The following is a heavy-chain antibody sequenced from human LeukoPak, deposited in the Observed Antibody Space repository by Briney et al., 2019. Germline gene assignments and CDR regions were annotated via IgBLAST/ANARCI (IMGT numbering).Heavy chain of an antibody. CDR2: IYYSGST. CDR1: GGSISSGDYY. V-gene: IGHV4-30-4*01. J-gene: IGHJ4*02. Sequence: SQTLSLTCTVSGGSISSGDYYWSWIRQPPGKGLEWIGYIYYSGSTYYNPSLKSRVTISVDTSKNQFSLKLSSVTAADTAVYYCARGYHLYAEIDYCGQGTLVTVSS. D-gene: IGHD2/OR15-2a*01. CDR3: ARGYHLYAEIDY.